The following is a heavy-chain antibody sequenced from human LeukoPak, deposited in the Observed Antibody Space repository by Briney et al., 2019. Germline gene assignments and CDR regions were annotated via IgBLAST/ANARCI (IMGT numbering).Heavy chain of an antibody. CDR3: TTDVLYYDSSGYPFDY. V-gene: IGHV3-15*01. J-gene: IGHJ4*02. D-gene: IGHD3-22*01. CDR1: GFTFSSYE. Sequence: GGSLRLSCATSGFTFSSYEMNWVRQAPGKGLEWVGRIKSKTDGGTTDYAAPVKGRFTISRDDSKNTLYLQMNSLKTEDTAVYYCTTDVLYYDSSGYPFDYWGQGTLVTVSS. CDR2: IKSKTDGGTT.